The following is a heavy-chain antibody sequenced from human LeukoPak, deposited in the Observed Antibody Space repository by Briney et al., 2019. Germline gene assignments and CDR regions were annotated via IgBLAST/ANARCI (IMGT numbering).Heavy chain of an antibody. V-gene: IGHV4-59*01. CDR1: GGSISSYY. CDR2: IYYSGSA. CDR3: ARASKQQLEKWFDP. D-gene: IGHD6-13*01. Sequence: SETLSLTCTVSGGSISSYYWSWIRQPPGKGLEWIGYIYYSGSANYNPSLKSRVTISVDTSKNQFSLKLSSVTAADTAVYYCARASKQQLEKWFDPWGQGTLVTVSS. J-gene: IGHJ5*02.